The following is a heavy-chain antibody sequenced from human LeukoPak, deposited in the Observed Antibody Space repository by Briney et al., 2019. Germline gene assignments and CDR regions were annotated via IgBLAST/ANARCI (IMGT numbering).Heavy chain of an antibody. V-gene: IGHV3-23*01. CDR2: ISGSGDST. D-gene: IGHD3-16*02. CDR3: AKSLVLRKSRGY. J-gene: IGHJ4*02. CDR1: EFTHKY. Sequence: GGSLRLSCVASEFTHKYMSWVRQAPGKGLEWVSCISGSGDSTDYADSVKGRFTISRDNSKNTLYVQMNSLRAEDTAVYYCAKSLVLRKSRGYWGQGTLVTVSS.